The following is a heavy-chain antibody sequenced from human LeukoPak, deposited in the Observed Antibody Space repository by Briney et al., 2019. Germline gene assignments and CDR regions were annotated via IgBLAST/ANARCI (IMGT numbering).Heavy chain of an antibody. J-gene: IGHJ4*02. V-gene: IGHV3-7*01. CDR3: ARDRNTDFWSGYYTNYFDY. CDR2: IKQDGGEK. CDR1: GFTLSSYG. D-gene: IGHD3-3*01. Sequence: GGSLRLSCAASGFTLSSYGMHWVRHAPGKGLEWVATIKQDGGEKYYVDSVKGRFTISRDNAKNSLSLQMSSLRAEDTAVYYCARDRNTDFWSGYYTNYFDYWGQGTLVIVSS.